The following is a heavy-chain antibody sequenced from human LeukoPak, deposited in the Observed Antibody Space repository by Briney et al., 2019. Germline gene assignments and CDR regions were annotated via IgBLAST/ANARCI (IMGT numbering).Heavy chain of an antibody. CDR1: GGSISSSSYY. Sequence: PSETLSLTCTVSGGSISSSSYYWGWIRQPPGKGLEWIGSIYYSGSTYYSPSLKSRVTISVDTSKNQFSLKLSSVTAADTAVYYCARQEDIVVVPAAKGKHNWFDPWGQGTLVTVSS. CDR2: IYYSGST. V-gene: IGHV4-39*01. D-gene: IGHD2-2*01. CDR3: ARQEDIVVVPAAKGKHNWFDP. J-gene: IGHJ5*02.